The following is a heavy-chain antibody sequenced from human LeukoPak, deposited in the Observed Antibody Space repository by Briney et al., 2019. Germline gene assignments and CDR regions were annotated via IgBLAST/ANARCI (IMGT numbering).Heavy chain of an antibody. CDR2: ISYDGSNK. CDR1: GFTFSSYA. J-gene: IGHJ4*02. CDR3: ARDRDFRTFDY. V-gene: IGHV3-30-3*01. D-gene: IGHD1-7*01. Sequence: GGSLRLSCAASGFTFSSYAMHWVRQAPGKGLEWVSVISYDGSNKYYADSVKGRFTISRDNSKTTLYLQMNSLRAEDTAVYYCARDRDFRTFDYWGQGTLVTVSS.